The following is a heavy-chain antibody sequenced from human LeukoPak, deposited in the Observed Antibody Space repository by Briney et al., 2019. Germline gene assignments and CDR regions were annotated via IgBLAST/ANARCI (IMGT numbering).Heavy chain of an antibody. D-gene: IGHD2-2*01. CDR3: ARANVVVPAASRRNYYYYYMDV. J-gene: IGHJ6*03. Sequence: SETLSLTCTVSGGSISSYYWSWIRQPPGKGLEWIGYIYYSGSTNYNPSLKSRVTISVDTSKNQFSLKLSSVTAADTAVYYCARANVVVPAASRRNYYYYYMDVWGKGTTVTISS. CDR1: GGSISSYY. CDR2: IYYSGST. V-gene: IGHV4-59*01.